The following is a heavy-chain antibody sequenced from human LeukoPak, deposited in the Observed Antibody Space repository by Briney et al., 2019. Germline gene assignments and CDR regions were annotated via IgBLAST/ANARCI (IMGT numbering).Heavy chain of an antibody. CDR1: GGSFSGYY. D-gene: IGHD3-3*01. V-gene: IGHV4-34*01. CDR3: ARGKYYDFWSGYPRRMDNWFDP. CDR2: INHSGST. J-gene: IGHJ5*02. Sequence: SETLSLTCAVYGGSFSGYYWSSIRQPPGKGLEWIGEINHSGSTNYNPSLKSRVTISVDTSKNQFSLKLSSVTAADTAVYYCARGKYYDFWSGYPRRMDNWFDPWGQGTLVTVSS.